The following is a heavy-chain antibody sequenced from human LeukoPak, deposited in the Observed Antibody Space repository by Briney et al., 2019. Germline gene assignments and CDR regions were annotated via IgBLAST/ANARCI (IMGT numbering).Heavy chain of an antibody. Sequence: PSESLSLTCTVSGGSVTRVGDDWTWIRQHPGKGWEWLWYIYYSERTYYNPSPKSRITISLGTSKTQFSVKLNSVSAAGRAFCFCARSSDYGDSDWGQGTLITVSS. CDR2: IYYSERT. V-gene: IGHV4-31*03. J-gene: IGHJ4*02. CDR1: GGSVTRVGDD. D-gene: IGHD4-17*01. CDR3: ARSSDYGDSD.